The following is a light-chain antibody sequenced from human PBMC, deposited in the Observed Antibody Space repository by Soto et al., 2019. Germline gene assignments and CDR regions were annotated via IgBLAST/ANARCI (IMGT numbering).Light chain of an antibody. CDR3: QQYSSDSWT. CDR1: QGINTF. V-gene: IGKV1-9*01. CDR2: AAS. J-gene: IGKJ1*01. Sequence: IHLTLWQASLPALVRARVAITCRSSQGINTFLAWYQQKPGKAPKLLIYAASTLQSGVPSRFRGSGYGTEFTLTISSLQPDDFATYYCQQYSSDSWTFGQGTKVDIK.